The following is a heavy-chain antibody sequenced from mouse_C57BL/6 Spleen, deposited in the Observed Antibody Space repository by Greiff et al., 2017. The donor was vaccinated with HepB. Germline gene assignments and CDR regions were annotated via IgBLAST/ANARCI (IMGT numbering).Heavy chain of an antibody. CDR2: IDPSDSYT. V-gene: IGHV1-59*01. D-gene: IGHD2-10*01. CDR3: ARRGDDPYPFDY. CDR1: GYTSTSYW. J-gene: IGHJ2*01. Sequence: QVQLQQPGAELVRPGTSVKLSCKASGYTSTSYWMHWVKQRPGQGLEWIGVIDPSDSYTNYNQKFKGKATLTVDTSSSTAYMQLSSLTSEDSAVYYCARRGDDPYPFDYWGQGTTLTVSS.